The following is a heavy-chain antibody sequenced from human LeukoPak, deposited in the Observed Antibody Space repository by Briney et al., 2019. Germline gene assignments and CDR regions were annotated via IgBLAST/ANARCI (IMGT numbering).Heavy chain of an antibody. D-gene: IGHD5-12*01. V-gene: IGHV3-74*01. CDR3: ARGGRGYSGYDSCPDY. J-gene: IGHJ4*02. Sequence: GGSLRLSCAASGFTFSSYWMHWVRQAPGKGLVWVSRINSDGSSTSYADSVKGRFTISRDNAKNTLYLQMNSLRAEDTAVYYCARGGRGYSGYDSCPDYWGQGTLVTVSS. CDR2: INSDGSST. CDR1: GFTFSSYW.